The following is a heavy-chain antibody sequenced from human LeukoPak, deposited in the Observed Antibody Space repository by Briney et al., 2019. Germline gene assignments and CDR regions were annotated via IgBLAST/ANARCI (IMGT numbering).Heavy chain of an antibody. CDR3: AREPGDPYPSNSFDI. CDR1: ELTLSSKY. D-gene: IGHD1-14*01. V-gene: IGHV3-66*01. Sequence: GGSLRLSCAASELTLSSKYMSWIRQAPGKGLEWVSVIHSGGSTYYADSVKGRFTISRGNSKNTLYLQMNSLRAEDTAGYYCAREPGDPYPSNSFDIWGQGTMVTVSS. J-gene: IGHJ3*02. CDR2: IHSGGST.